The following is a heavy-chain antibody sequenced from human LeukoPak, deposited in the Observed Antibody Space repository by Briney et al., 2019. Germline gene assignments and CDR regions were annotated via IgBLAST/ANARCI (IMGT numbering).Heavy chain of an antibody. CDR3: ARLLDYGSGSYYNSDY. J-gene: IGHJ4*02. Sequence: GASVKVSCKASGYTFTDYYMHWVQQAPGKGLEWMGRVDPEDGETIYAEKFQGRVTITADTSTDTAYMELSSLRSEDTAVYYCARLLDYGSGSYYNSDYWGQGTLVTVSS. CDR1: GYTFTDYY. D-gene: IGHD3-10*01. V-gene: IGHV1-69-2*01. CDR2: VDPEDGET.